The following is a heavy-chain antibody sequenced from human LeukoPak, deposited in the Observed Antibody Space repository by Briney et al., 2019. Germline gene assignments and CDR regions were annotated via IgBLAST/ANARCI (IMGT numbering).Heavy chain of an antibody. CDR3: ARPQGGYDTYYFDY. Sequence: GGSLRLSCAASGFTFSSYAMHWVRQAPGKGLEWVAVISYDGSNKYYADSVKGRFTISRDNSKNTLYLQMNSLRAEDTAVYYCARPQGGYDTYYFDYWGQGTLVTVSS. CDR2: ISYDGSNK. V-gene: IGHV3-30-3*01. J-gene: IGHJ4*02. CDR1: GFTFSSYA. D-gene: IGHD3-22*01.